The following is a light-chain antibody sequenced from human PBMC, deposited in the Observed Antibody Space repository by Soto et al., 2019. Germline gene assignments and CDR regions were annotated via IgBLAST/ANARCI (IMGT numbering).Light chain of an antibody. Sequence: DIVMTQSPDSLAVSLGERATINCKSSQSVLYSSNNKNYLAWYQQKPGQPPKLLIYWASTRESGVPDRFSGSGSGTDFSLTISSLQAEDVAVYYLQQYYSIRTFGQGTRVEIK. CDR3: QQYYSIRT. J-gene: IGKJ1*01. V-gene: IGKV4-1*01. CDR2: WAS. CDR1: QSVLYSSNNKNY.